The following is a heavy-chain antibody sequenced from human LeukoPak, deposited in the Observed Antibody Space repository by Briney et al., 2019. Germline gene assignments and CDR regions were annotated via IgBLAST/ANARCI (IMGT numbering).Heavy chain of an antibody. V-gene: IGHV4-4*07. CDR1: GGSITYYY. CDR3: ARVGPVSGSPDWFFDL. J-gene: IGHJ2*01. D-gene: IGHD1-26*01. Sequence: SETLPLTCTASGGSITYYYWSWIRQPAGKGLEWIGRIYSSGTTNYNPSLKSRVTMSVDTSKKQFSLKLSSVTAADTAVYYCARVGPVSGSPDWFFDLWGRGTLVTVSS. CDR2: IYSSGTT.